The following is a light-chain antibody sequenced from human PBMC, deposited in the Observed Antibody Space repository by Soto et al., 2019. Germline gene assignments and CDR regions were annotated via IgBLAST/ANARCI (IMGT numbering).Light chain of an antibody. Sequence: DIQMTQSPSTLSASVGDRVTITCRASQSISSWLAWYQQKPGKAPKLLIYKASSLESGVPSRFSGSGSGTEFTLTVSRLQPDDFATYYCQQYNSYSWTVGQGTKVESK. CDR3: QQYNSYSWT. V-gene: IGKV1-5*03. CDR1: QSISSW. CDR2: KAS. J-gene: IGKJ1*01.